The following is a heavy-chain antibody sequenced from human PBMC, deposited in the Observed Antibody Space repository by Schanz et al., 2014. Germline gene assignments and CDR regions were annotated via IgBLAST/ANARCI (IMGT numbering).Heavy chain of an antibody. CDR2: ISYDGSRS. Sequence: QVQLVESGGGVVQPGKSLRLSCAASGFTFSTYGMHWVRQAPGKGLEWVAVISYDGSRSSHAESVKGRFTISRDNSENNLYLQMNALRRDDAAVYYCARGEPYSVAWFARSGDYWGQGTQVAVSS. V-gene: IGHV3-30*03. CDR3: ARGEPYSVAWFARSGDY. D-gene: IGHD6-19*01. J-gene: IGHJ4*02. CDR1: GFTFSTYG.